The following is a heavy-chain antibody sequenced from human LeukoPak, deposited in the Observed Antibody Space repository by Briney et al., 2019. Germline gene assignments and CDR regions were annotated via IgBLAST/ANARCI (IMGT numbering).Heavy chain of an antibody. CDR2: IYHSGST. CDR3: ARGISTTGTDY. CDR1: GYSISSGYY. Sequence: SETLSLTCTVSGYSISSGYYWGWIRQPPGKGLEWIGSIYHSGSTYYNPSLKSRLTISVDTSKNQFSLKLSSMTAADTAVYYCARGISTTGTDYWGQGTLVTVSS. D-gene: IGHD1-1*01. J-gene: IGHJ4*02. V-gene: IGHV4-38-2*02.